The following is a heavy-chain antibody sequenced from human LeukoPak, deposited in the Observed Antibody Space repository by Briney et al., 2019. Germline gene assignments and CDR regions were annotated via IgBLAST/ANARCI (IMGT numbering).Heavy chain of an antibody. V-gene: IGHV3-23*01. CDR2: ICGSGGST. Sequence: GGSLRLSCAASGFTFSSYAMSWVRQAPGQGLEWVSAICGSGGSTYYADSVKGRFTISRDNSKNTLYLQMNSLRAEDTAVYYCAKLSGYDLTGFGYWGQGTLVTVSS. D-gene: IGHD5-12*01. CDR1: GFTFSSYA. CDR3: AKLSGYDLTGFGY. J-gene: IGHJ4*02.